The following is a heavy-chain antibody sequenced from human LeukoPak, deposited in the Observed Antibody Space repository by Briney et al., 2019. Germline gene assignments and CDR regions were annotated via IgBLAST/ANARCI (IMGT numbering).Heavy chain of an antibody. CDR3: AKAWYSGSYSGLDY. CDR1: GFTFDDYA. Sequence: GGSLRLSCAASGFTFDDYAMHWVRQAPGKGLEWVSLISGDGGSTYYADSVKGRFTISRDNSKNSLYLQMNSLRTEDTALYYYAKAWYSGSYSGLDYWGQGTLVTVSS. CDR2: ISGDGGST. D-gene: IGHD1-26*01. V-gene: IGHV3-43*02. J-gene: IGHJ4*02.